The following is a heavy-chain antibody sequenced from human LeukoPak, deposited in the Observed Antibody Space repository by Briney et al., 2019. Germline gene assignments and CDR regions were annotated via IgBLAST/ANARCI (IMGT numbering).Heavy chain of an antibody. D-gene: IGHD4-17*01. V-gene: IGHV1-18*04. Sequence: ASVKVSCKASGYTFTGYYMHWVRQAPGQGLEWMGWISAYNGNTNYAQKLQGRVTMTTDTSTSTAYMELRSLRSDDTAVYYCARVPTTVTPGYYYYYMDVWGKGTTVTVSS. CDR3: ARVPTTVTPGYYYYYMDV. CDR2: ISAYNGNT. CDR1: GYTFTGYY. J-gene: IGHJ6*03.